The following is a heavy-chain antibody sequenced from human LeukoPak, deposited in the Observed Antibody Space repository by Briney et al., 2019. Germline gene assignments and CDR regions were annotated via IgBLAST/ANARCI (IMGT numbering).Heavy chain of an antibody. CDR1: GGSISSGGYY. Sequence: SSETLSLTCTVSGGSISSGGYYWNWIRQHPGKGLEWMGYIYYSGSTYYSPSLNSRVTISGDTSKNQFSLKLSSVTAADTAVYYCAREGTATDGMAFDYWGQGTLVTVSS. J-gene: IGHJ4*02. V-gene: IGHV4-31*03. D-gene: IGHD6-13*01. CDR3: AREGTATDGMAFDY. CDR2: IYYSGST.